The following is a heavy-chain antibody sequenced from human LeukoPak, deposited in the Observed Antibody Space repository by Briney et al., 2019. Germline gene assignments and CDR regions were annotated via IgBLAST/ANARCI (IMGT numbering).Heavy chain of an antibody. CDR2: IKSKTDGGTT. V-gene: IGHV3-15*01. Sequence: GGSLRLSCAASGFTFSNAWMSWVRQAPGKGLEWVGRIKSKTDGGTTDYAAPVKGRFTISRDDSKNTLYLQMNSLKTEDTAVYYCTTGKLRVYYYYYMDVWGKGTTVTISS. D-gene: IGHD1-7*01. CDR3: TTGKLRVYYYYYMDV. J-gene: IGHJ6*03. CDR1: GFTFSNAW.